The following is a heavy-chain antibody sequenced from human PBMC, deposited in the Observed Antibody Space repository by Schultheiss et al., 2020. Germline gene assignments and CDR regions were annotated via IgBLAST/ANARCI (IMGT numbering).Heavy chain of an antibody. V-gene: IGHV4-59*01. Sequence: SETLSLTCTVSGGSISSYYWSWIRQPPGKGLEWIGYIYYSGSTNYNPSLKSRVTITVDTSKNQFCLKLSSLTAADTAVYYCARDNNWNADYYYYGMDVWGQGTTVTVSS. J-gene: IGHJ6*02. CDR3: ARDNNWNADYYYYGMDV. D-gene: IGHD1-20*01. CDR2: IYYSGST. CDR1: GGSISSYY.